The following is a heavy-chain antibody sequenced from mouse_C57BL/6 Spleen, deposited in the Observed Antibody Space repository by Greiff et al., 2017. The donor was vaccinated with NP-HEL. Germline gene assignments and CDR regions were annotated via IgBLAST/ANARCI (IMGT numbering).Heavy chain of an antibody. Sequence: EVKLVESGAELVRPGASVKLSCTASGFNIKDDYMHWVKQRPEQGLEWIGWIDPENGDTEYASKFQGKATITADTSSNTAYLQLSSLTSEDTAVYYCTTRVYGNYVFYAMDYWGQGTSVTVSS. D-gene: IGHD2-1*01. CDR3: TTRVYGNYVFYAMDY. J-gene: IGHJ4*01. V-gene: IGHV14-4*01. CDR1: GFNIKDDY. CDR2: IDPENGDT.